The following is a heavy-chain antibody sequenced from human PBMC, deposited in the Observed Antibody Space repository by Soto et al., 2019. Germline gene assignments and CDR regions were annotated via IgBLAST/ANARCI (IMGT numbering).Heavy chain of an antibody. J-gene: IGHJ6*02. CDR3: ARQPGDSSGYATYYYGMDV. CDR2: IYPGDSDT. V-gene: IGHV5-51*01. Sequence: PGESLKISCTGSGYSFSTYWIAWVRQMPGKGLEWMGIIYPGDSDTRYSPSFQGQVTISADTSTKTAYLQWSSLKASDTAMYYCARQPGDSSGYATYYYGMDVWGQGTTVTVSS. CDR1: GYSFSTYW. D-gene: IGHD3-22*01.